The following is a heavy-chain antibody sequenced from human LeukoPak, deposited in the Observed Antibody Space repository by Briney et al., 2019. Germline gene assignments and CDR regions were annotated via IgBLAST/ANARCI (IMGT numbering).Heavy chain of an antibody. D-gene: IGHD1-26*01. CDR3: AKGIVGATGAYRH. J-gene: IGHJ4*02. Sequence: GESLKISCKGSGYSFSGFWIAWVRQRPGKGLEWMGTIYPGDSDIRYSPSFQGQVSMSADKSISTAYLQWSSLKASDTATYYCAKGIVGATGAYRHWGQGTRVTVSS. CDR1: GYSFSGFW. V-gene: IGHV5-51*01. CDR2: IYPGDSDI.